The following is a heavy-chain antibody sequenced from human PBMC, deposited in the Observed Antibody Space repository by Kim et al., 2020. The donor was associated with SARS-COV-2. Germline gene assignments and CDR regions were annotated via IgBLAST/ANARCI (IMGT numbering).Heavy chain of an antibody. CDR3: TSGDSSGWSGLFDY. V-gene: IGHV3-73*01. Sequence: AAAVKGRFTISRDDSKNTAYLQMNSLKTEDTAVYYCTSGDSSGWSGLFDYWGQGTLVTVSS. J-gene: IGHJ4*02. D-gene: IGHD6-19*01.